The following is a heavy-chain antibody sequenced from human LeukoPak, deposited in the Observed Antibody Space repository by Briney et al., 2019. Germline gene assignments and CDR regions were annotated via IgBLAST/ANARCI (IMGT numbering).Heavy chain of an antibody. J-gene: IGHJ1*01. CDR2: INPSGGST. V-gene: IGHV1-46*01. CDR1: GYTFTSYY. D-gene: IGHD2-21*02. CDR3: ARAYCGGDCYSLYFQH. Sequence: GASVKVSCKACGYTFTSYYMHWVRQAPGQGLEWMGIINPSGGSTSYAQKFQGRVTMTRDTSTSTFYMELSGLRSEDTAVYYCARAYCGGDCYSLYFQHWGQGTLVTVSS.